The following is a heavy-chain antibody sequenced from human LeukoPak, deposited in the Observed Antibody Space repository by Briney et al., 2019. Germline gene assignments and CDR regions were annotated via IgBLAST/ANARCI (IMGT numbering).Heavy chain of an antibody. J-gene: IGHJ6*03. CDR2: IYTSGST. Sequence: PSETLSLTCTVSGGSISSYYWSWIRQPAGKGLEWIGRIYTSGSTNYNPSLKSRVTMSVDTSKNQFSLKLSSVTAADTAVYYCARDWRTFSAYCGGDCSNYYYYYMDVWGKGTTVTVSS. CDR1: GGSISSYY. D-gene: IGHD2-21*01. V-gene: IGHV4-4*07. CDR3: ARDWRTFSAYCGGDCSNYYYYYMDV.